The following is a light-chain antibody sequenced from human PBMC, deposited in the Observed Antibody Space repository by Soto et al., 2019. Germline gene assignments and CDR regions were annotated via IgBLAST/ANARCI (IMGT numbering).Light chain of an antibody. V-gene: IGLV1-47*01. J-gene: IGLJ1*01. CDR1: TYNIGRNF. CDR3: SAWDASVSSHV. CDR2: MND. Sequence: QSVLTQPPSASETPGQRVIMSCSGSTYNIGRNFVYWYQQVPGTPPKLLIYMNDQRPSGVPDRFSGSKSGTTASLAISGLRSEDEADYYCSAWDASVSSHVFGTGTKVTVL.